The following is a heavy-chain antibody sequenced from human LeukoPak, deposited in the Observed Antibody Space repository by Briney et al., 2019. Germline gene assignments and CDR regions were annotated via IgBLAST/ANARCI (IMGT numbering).Heavy chain of an antibody. V-gene: IGHV3-23*01. CDR3: ARDDEWAFDY. Sequence: GGSLRLSCAVSGITLSNYGMSWVRQAPGKGLEWVAGIGGSGGVTNYADSVKGRFTISRDNAKQSLYLQMNSLRAEDTAVYYCARDDEWAFDYWGQGTLVTVSS. CDR1: GITLSNYG. CDR2: IGGSGGVT. J-gene: IGHJ4*02. D-gene: IGHD1-26*01.